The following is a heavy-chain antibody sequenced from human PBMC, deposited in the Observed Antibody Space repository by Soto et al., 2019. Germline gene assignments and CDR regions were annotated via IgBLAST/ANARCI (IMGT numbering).Heavy chain of an antibody. CDR3: ARDRIPYYYDSSGYYSNPYYYYGMDV. V-gene: IGHV1-18*01. J-gene: IGHJ6*02. CDR2: ISAYNGNT. D-gene: IGHD3-22*01. Sequence: QVQLVQSGAEVKKPGASVKVSCKASGYTFTSYGISWVRQVPGQGLEWIGWISAYNGNTNYAQKLQGRVTMTTDTSTSTAYMELRSLRSDDTAVYYCARDRIPYYYDSSGYYSNPYYYYGMDVWGQGTTVTVSS. CDR1: GYTFTSYG.